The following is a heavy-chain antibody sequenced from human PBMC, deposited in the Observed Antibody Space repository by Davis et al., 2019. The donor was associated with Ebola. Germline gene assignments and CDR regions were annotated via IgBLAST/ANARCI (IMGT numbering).Heavy chain of an antibody. V-gene: IGHV3-23*01. CDR2: ISGSGGST. CDR3: ARVGRYYYYGIDV. CDR1: GFTFSSYA. J-gene: IGHJ6*02. D-gene: IGHD3-16*01. Sequence: GGSLRLSCAASGFTFSSYAMSWVRQAPGKGLDWVSAISGSGGSTYYADSVKGRFTISRDNSKNTLYLQMNSLRAEDTALYHCARVGRYYYYGIDVWGQGTTVTASS.